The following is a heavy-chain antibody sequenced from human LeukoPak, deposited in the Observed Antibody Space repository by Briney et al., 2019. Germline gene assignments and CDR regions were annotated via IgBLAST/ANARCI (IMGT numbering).Heavy chain of an antibody. CDR1: GGTFSSYA. CDR3: ARDLYSGHEGNAFDI. J-gene: IGHJ3*02. D-gene: IGHD5-12*01. Sequence: SVKVSCKASGGTFSSYATTWVRQAPGLGLEWMGRIIPILGIANYAQKFQGRVTIIADKSTSTAYMELSSLRSEDTAVYYCARDLYSGHEGNAFDIWGQGTMVTVSS. CDR2: IIPILGIA. V-gene: IGHV1-69*04.